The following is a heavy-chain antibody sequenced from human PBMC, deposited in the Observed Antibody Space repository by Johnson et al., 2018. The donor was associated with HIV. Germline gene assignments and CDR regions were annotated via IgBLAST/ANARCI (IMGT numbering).Heavy chain of an antibody. CDR3: ARVTPQRGDNDVFDI. CDR1: GFTVSSNY. CDR2: IYSGGSA. V-gene: IGHV3-66*01. Sequence: VQLVESGGGLVQPGGSLRLSCAASGFTVSSNYMSWVRRAPGKGLEWVSVIYSGGSAYYADYVKGRFTISRDNSKNTLYLQMNSLRAEDTAVYYCARVTPQRGDNDVFDIWGQGTMVTVSS. D-gene: IGHD3-16*01. J-gene: IGHJ3*02.